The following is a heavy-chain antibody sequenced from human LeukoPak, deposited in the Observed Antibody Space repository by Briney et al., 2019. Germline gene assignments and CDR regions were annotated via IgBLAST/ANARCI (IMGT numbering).Heavy chain of an antibody. CDR3: ARGSGNVLTGYFDH. Sequence: SGTLSLTCTVSGDSISTYYWSWIRQPPGKGLECIGYIYYNGRTNYNPSLKSRVTISVDTSKNQFSLKLTSVTAADTAVYYCARGSGNVLTGYFDHWGQGTLVTVSS. CDR2: IYYNGRT. V-gene: IGHV4-59*01. D-gene: IGHD3-9*01. CDR1: GDSISTYY. J-gene: IGHJ5*02.